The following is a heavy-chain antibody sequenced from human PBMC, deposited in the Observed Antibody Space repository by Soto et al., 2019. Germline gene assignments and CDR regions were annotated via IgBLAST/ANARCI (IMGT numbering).Heavy chain of an antibody. CDR3: ARGYSYGAYFDY. J-gene: IGHJ4*02. CDR1: GFTFSSYA. CDR2: ISYDGSNK. D-gene: IGHD5-18*01. V-gene: IGHV3-30-3*01. Sequence: PGGSLRLSCAASGFTFSSYAMHWVRQAPGKGLEWVAVISYDGSNKYYADSVKGRFTISRDNSKNTLYLQMNSLRAEDTAVYYCARGYSYGAYFDYWGQGTLVTVSS.